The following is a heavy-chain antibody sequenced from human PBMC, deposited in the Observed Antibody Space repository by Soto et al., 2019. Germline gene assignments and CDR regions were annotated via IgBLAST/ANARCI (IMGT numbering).Heavy chain of an antibody. Sequence: GPGPVPPSETLSLTCTVSGGSIASNFFYWGWIRRPPGKGLEWIGSIYRDGSTYYSPSLKSRVTISLDTSNNRFSLKLNSVTAADTAVYFCGKVLIGATRHTDVDSWGQGTLVTVSS. CDR1: GGSIASNFFY. CDR3: GKVLIGATRHTDVDS. J-gene: IGHJ4*02. CDR2: IYRDGST. V-gene: IGHV4-39*02. D-gene: IGHD2-15*01.